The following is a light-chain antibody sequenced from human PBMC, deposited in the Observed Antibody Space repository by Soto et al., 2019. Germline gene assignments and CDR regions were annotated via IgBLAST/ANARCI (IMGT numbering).Light chain of an antibody. J-gene: IGKJ1*01. CDR3: QPYSSYPT. Sequence: DIGVSQSPSTLSASIGDTVTVACRASQGISNWLAWYQQKPGKAPKLLIFHASSLESGVPSRFSGSGSGTEFTLTISCLESDDFATYYWQPYSSYPTFGQGTKVDIK. CDR2: HAS. V-gene: IGKV1-5*01. CDR1: QGISNW.